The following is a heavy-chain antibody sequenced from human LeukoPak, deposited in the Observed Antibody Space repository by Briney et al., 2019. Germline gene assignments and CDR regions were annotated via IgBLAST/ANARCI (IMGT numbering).Heavy chain of an antibody. CDR1: GGSISSYY. D-gene: IGHD3-22*01. CDR3: ARGGSGYDSSGYPAYYFDY. Sequence: PSETLSLTCTVSGGSISSYYWSWIRQPAGKGLEWIGRIYTSGSTNYNPSLKSRVTMSVDTSKNQFSLKLSSVTAADTAVYYCARGGSGYDSSGYPAYYFDYWGQGTLVTVSS. CDR2: IYTSGST. J-gene: IGHJ4*02. V-gene: IGHV4-4*07.